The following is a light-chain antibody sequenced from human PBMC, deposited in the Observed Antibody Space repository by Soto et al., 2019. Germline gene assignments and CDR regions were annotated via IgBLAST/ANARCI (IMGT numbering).Light chain of an antibody. V-gene: IGLV2-23*02. J-gene: IGLJ2*01. CDR3: CSYAGSSTWV. CDR1: SSDVGSYNL. Sequence: QSALTQPASVSGSPGQSITMSCTGTSSDVGSYNLVSWYQQHPGKAPKLMIYDVSKRPSGVSNRFSGSKSDNTASLTISGLQAEDEADYYCCSYAGSSTWVFGGGTKVTVL. CDR2: DVS.